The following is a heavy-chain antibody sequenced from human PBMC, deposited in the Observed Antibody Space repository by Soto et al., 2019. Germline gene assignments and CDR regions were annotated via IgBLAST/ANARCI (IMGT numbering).Heavy chain of an antibody. D-gene: IGHD3-22*01. Sequence: GGSLRLSCSASGFTFSNYAMSWVRQSPGKGLEWVSGVSSTGTSPYYAGSVQGRFTISRDNSKNMFYLQMKSLRAEDTAIYYCAKARPSGGYYYVEAFDVWGQGAMVTVSS. V-gene: IGHV3-23*01. CDR2: VSSTGTSP. CDR1: GFTFSNYA. J-gene: IGHJ3*01. CDR3: AKARPSGGYYYVEAFDV.